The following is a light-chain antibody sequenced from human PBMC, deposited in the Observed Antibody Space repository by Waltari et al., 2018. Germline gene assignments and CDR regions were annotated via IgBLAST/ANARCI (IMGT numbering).Light chain of an antibody. CDR2: DVS. J-gene: IGLJ2*01. CDR1: SSAVGGYNY. V-gene: IGLV2-14*03. CDR3: SSYTSSTVV. Sequence: QSALTQPASVSGSPGQSITISCTGTSSAVGGYNYVSWYQQHPGKAPKLIIYDVSNRPSGVSNRFSGSKSGNTASLTISGLQAEDEADYYCSSYTSSTVVFGGGTKLTVL.